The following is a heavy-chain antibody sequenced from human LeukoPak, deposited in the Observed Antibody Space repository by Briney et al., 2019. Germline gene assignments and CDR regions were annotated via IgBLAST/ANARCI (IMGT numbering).Heavy chain of an antibody. CDR3: ARDDYGVFDAFDV. J-gene: IGHJ3*01. Sequence: NSSETLSLTCTVSGGYITSHFWTWIRQAPGKGLEWLGYVSKSGSTNYNPSLQSRITISLDTSKNQFSLKLTSVTAADTAVYFCARDDYGVFDAFDVWGQGTVVTVSS. CDR1: GGYITSHF. D-gene: IGHD5-12*01. CDR2: VSKSGST. V-gene: IGHV4-59*08.